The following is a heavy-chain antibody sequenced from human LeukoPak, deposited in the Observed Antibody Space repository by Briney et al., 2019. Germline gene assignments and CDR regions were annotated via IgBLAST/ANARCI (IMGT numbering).Heavy chain of an antibody. D-gene: IGHD2-8*01. CDR1: GFTFSSYA. J-gene: IGHJ6*03. Sequence: GGSLRLSCAASGFTFSSYAMSWVRQAPGKGLEWVSAISGGGGSTYNADSVKGRFTISRDNSKNTLYLQMNSLRAEDTAVYYCARNGYYYYYYMDVWGKGTTVTVSS. V-gene: IGHV3-23*01. CDR2: ISGGGGST. CDR3: ARNGYYYYYYMDV.